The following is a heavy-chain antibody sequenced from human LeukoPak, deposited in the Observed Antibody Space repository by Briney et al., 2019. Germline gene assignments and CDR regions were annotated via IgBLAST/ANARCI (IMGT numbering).Heavy chain of an antibody. CDR1: GGSISSYY. Sequence: SETLSLTCTVSGGSISSYYWSWIRQPAGKGLEWIGRNHTSGSTNYSPSLKSRVTMSVDTSKNQFSLKLSSVTAADTAVYYCARDARVQKWFGELLKTTTYYFDYWGQGTLVTVSS. CDR2: NHTSGST. J-gene: IGHJ4*02. CDR3: ARDARVQKWFGELLKTTTYYFDY. D-gene: IGHD3-10*01. V-gene: IGHV4-4*07.